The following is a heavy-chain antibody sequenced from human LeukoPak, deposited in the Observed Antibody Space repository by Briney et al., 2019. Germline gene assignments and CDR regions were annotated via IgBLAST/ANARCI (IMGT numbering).Heavy chain of an antibody. CDR3: AKAPRGTMIVGYVMN. CDR1: GFTFSSYG. CDR2: ISGSGGST. D-gene: IGHD3-22*01. J-gene: IGHJ4*02. V-gene: IGHV3-23*01. Sequence: GGSLRLSCAASGFTFSSYGMSWVRQAPGKGLEWVSAISGSGGSTYYADSVKGRFTISRDNSKNTLYLQMNSLRAEDTAVYYCAKAPRGTMIVGYVMNWGQGTLVTVSS.